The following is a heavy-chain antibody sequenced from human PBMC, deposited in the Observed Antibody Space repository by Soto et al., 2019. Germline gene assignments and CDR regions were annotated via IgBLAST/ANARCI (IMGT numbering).Heavy chain of an antibody. J-gene: IGHJ6*02. CDR2: ISYDGSNK. CDR3: AKSNKKGVYYYYGMDV. Sequence: QVQLVESGGGVVQPGRSLRLSCAASGFTFSSYGMHWVRQAPGKGLEWVAVISYDGSNKYYADSVKGRFTISRDNSKNTLYLQMNSLRAEDTAVYYCAKSNKKGVYYYYGMDVWGQGTTVTVSS. D-gene: IGHD3-10*01. V-gene: IGHV3-30*18. CDR1: GFTFSSYG.